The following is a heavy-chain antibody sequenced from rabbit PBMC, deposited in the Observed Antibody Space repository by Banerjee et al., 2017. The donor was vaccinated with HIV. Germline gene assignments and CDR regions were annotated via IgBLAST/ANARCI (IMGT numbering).Heavy chain of an antibody. CDR3: ARDLAGVIGWNFNL. CDR2: IYVGSGNT. V-gene: IGHV1S45*01. D-gene: IGHD4-1*01. CDR1: GFDFSSNA. Sequence: QEQLVESGGGLVQPEGSLTLTCTASGFDFSSNAMCWVRQAPGKGLEWIGCIYVGSGNTYYASWAKGRFTISKTSSTTVTLQMTSLTAADTATYFCARDLAGVIGWNFNLWGPGTLVTVS. J-gene: IGHJ4*01.